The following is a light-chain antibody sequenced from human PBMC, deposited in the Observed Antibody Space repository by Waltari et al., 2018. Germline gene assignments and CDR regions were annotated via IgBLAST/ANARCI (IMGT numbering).Light chain of an antibody. CDR1: SSDVGGYNY. J-gene: IGLJ1*01. CDR3: CSYAGSYTFV. CDR2: DVS. V-gene: IGLV2-11*01. Sequence: QSALTQPRSVSGSPGQSVTIYCTGTSSDVGGYNYVSWYQQHPGKAPKRIMYDVSTRPSGVPDRFAGSKSCNTASLTISGLQAEDEADYYCCSYAGSYTFVFGTGTKVTVL.